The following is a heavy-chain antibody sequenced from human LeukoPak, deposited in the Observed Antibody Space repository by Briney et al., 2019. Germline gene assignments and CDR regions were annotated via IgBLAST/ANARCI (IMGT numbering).Heavy chain of an antibody. V-gene: IGHV3-74*01. CDR3: AREGSNGGYDY. CDR1: GFTFSSYW. D-gene: IGHD2-8*01. J-gene: IGHJ4*02. CDR2: INTDGSST. Sequence: GALRLSCAASGFTFSSYWMHWVRQAPGKGLVWVSRINTDGSSTSYADSVKGRFTISRDNAKNTLYLQMNSLRAEDTAVYYCAREGSNGGYDYWGQGTLVTVAS.